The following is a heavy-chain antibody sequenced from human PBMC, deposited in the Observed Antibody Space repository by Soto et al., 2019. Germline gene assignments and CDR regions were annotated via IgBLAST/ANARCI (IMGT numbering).Heavy chain of an antibody. V-gene: IGHV1-18*01. Sequence: QVQLVQSAAEVKKPGASVKVSCKASGYTLTNYAISWVRQAPGQGPEWMGWINTYNGNSNYAQKFQGRVTMTTDTPTNTAYMELGSLTSDDTAVYYCARDCTGGSCFCIYWGQGTLVTVSS. CDR2: INTYNGNS. J-gene: IGHJ4*02. CDR1: GYTLTNYA. D-gene: IGHD2-15*01. CDR3: ARDCTGGSCFCIY.